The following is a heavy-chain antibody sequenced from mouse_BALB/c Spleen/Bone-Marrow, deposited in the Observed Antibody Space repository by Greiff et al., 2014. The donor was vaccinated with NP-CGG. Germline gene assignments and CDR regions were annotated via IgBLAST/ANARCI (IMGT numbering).Heavy chain of an antibody. CDR2: ISSGGSYT. D-gene: IGHD1-1*01. V-gene: IGHV5-9-3*01. Sequence: EVKLVESGGGLVKPGGSLELSCAASGFTFSSYAMSWVRQTPEKRLEWVATISSGGSYTYYADSVKGRFTISRDTAKNTLYLQMSSLGSEDTAIYYCARQDYYGSSPHWYFDVWGAGTTVTVSS. J-gene: IGHJ1*01. CDR1: GFTFSSYA. CDR3: ARQDYYGSSPHWYFDV.